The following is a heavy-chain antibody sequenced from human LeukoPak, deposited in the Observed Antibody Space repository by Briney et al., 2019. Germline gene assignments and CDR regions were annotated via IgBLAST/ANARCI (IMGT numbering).Heavy chain of an antibody. CDR2: INHSGST. Sequence: SETLSLTCAVYGGSFSGYYWSWIRQPPGKGLEWIGEINHSGSTNYNPSLKSRVTISVDTSKNQFSLKLSSVTAADTAVYYCARGIRFLEWLPWDCYYYYMDVWGKGTTVTVSS. CDR1: GGSFSGYY. J-gene: IGHJ6*03. D-gene: IGHD3-3*01. CDR3: ARGIRFLEWLPWDCYYYYMDV. V-gene: IGHV4-34*01.